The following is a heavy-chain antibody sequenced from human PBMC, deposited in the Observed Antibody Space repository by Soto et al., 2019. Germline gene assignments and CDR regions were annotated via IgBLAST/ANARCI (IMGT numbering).Heavy chain of an antibody. D-gene: IGHD6-13*01. CDR2: ISWNSDTI. Sequence: QPGGSLRLSCAASGFTFDDNAMHWVRQAPGKGLEWVSGISWNSDTIGYADSVKGRFTISRDNAKNSLYLQINSLRAEDTALYYCAKDSSRTWYSFAYWGQGTLVTVYS. J-gene: IGHJ4*02. CDR1: GFTFDDNA. V-gene: IGHV3-9*01. CDR3: AKDSSRTWYSFAY.